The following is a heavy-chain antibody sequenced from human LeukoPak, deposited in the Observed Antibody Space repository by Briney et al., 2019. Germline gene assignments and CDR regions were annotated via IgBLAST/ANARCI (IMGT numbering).Heavy chain of an antibody. CDR1: GYTFTDYY. CDR3: ARGTTVTTSCHDY. J-gene: IGHJ4*02. CDR2: INPNSGGT. Sequence: ASVKVSCKASGYTFTDYYMHWVRQAPGQGLEWMGWINPNSGGTNYAQKFQGRVTMTRDTSISTAYMELSRLRSDDTAVYYCARGTTVTTSCHDYWGQGTLVTVSS. D-gene: IGHD4-17*01. V-gene: IGHV1-2*02.